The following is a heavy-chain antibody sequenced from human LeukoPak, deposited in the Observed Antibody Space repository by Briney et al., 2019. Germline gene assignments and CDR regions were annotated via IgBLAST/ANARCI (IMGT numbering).Heavy chain of an antibody. V-gene: IGHV4-39*07. J-gene: IGHJ5*02. CDR1: AGSISTMSYY. D-gene: IGHD2-15*01. CDR2: IYYSGST. Sequence: PSETLSLTCTVSAGSISTMSYYWGWVRQPPGKGLEWIGSIYYSGSTYYNPSLMSRVTISVDTSKNQFSLKLSSVTAADTAVYYCARGRYCSGGSCYYRWFDPWGQGTLVTVSS. CDR3: ARGRYCSGGSCYYRWFDP.